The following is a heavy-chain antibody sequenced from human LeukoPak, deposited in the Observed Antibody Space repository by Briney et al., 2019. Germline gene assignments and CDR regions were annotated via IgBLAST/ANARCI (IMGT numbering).Heavy chain of an antibody. V-gene: IGHV4-59*08. CDR3: ARLPTLRNRYYYYMDV. D-gene: IGHD1-14*01. CDR1: GGSISSYY. Sequence: SETLSLTCTVSGGSISSYYWSWIRQPPGKGLEWIGYIYYSGSTNYNPSLKSRVTITVDTSKNQFSLKLSSVTAADTAVYYCARLPTLRNRYYYYMDVWGKGTTVTVSS. J-gene: IGHJ6*03. CDR2: IYYSGST.